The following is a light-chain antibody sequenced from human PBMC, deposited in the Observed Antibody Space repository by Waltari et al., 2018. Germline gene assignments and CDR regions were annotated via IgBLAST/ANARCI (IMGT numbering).Light chain of an antibody. CDR3: CSQSSYNGVI. J-gene: IGLJ2*01. CDR1: SSYVGGDDS. V-gene: IGLV2-14*03. Sequence: QSALSQPASVSGSPGQSITISCTGSSSYVGGDDSVSWYQDHPGQAPKVIIYDVNNRPSGVSDRFSGSKSGNTASLTISGLQAEDEANYYCCSQSSYNGVIFGGGTKLTVL. CDR2: DVN.